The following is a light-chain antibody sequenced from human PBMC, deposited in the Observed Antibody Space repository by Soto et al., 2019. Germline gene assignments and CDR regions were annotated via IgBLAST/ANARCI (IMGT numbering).Light chain of an antibody. V-gene: IGLV1-44*01. CDR2: GNN. J-gene: IGLJ2*01. Sequence: QSVLTQPPSASGTPGQRVNISCSGSGSSIGTNTVNWYRPLPGTAPKLLIYGNNQRPSGVPDRFSGSKSGTSASLAISGLQSEDEAEYYCAAWDGSLNNVLFGGGTKLTVL. CDR3: AAWDGSLNNVL. CDR1: GSSIGTNT.